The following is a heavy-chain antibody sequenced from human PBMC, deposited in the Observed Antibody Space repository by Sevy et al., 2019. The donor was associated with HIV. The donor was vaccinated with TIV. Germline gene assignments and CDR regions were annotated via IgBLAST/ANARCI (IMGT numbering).Heavy chain of an antibody. Sequence: GGSLRLSCAASGFTFSSYSMNWVRQAPGKGLEWVSSISGISNYIYYADSVKGRFTISRDNAKSSLYLQMNSLRAEDTAVYYCARTGCSITSCLTADALDIWGQGTLVTVSS. CDR2: ISGISNYI. CDR1: GFTFSSYS. D-gene: IGHD2-2*01. J-gene: IGHJ3*02. V-gene: IGHV3-21*06. CDR3: ARTGCSITSCLTADALDI.